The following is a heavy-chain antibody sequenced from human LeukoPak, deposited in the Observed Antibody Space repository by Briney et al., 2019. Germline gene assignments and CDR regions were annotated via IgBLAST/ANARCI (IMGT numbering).Heavy chain of an antibody. CDR2: IKQDGSEK. CDR1: GGSISSYY. Sequence: PSETLSLTCTVSGGSISSYYWSWIRQPPGKGLEWVANIKQDGSEKYYVDSVKGRFTISRDNAKNSLYLQMNSLRAEDTAVYYCARDRASEYYYYYGMDVWGKGTTVTVSS. V-gene: IGHV3-7*03. CDR3: ARDRASEYYYYYGMDV. J-gene: IGHJ6*04. D-gene: IGHD3-10*01.